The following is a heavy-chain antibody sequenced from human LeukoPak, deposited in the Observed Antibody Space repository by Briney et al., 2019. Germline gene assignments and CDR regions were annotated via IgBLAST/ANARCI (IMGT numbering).Heavy chain of an antibody. V-gene: IGHV3-21*04. CDR2: ISSSSSYI. CDR1: GFTFSSYS. Sequence: GGSLRLSCAASGFTFSSYSMNWVRQAPGKGLEWVSSISSSSSYIYYADSVKGRFTISRDNAKNSLYLQMNSLRAEDTAVYYCARDSRAYSSGWSDYWGQGTLFTVSS. D-gene: IGHD6-19*01. CDR3: ARDSRAYSSGWSDY. J-gene: IGHJ4*02.